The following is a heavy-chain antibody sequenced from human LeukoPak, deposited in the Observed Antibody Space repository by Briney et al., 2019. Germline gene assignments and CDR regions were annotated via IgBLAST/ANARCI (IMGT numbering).Heavy chain of an antibody. CDR1: GGSISSSSYY. CDR2: INHSGST. D-gene: IGHD3-9*01. J-gene: IGHJ4*02. Sequence: PSETLSLTCTVSGGSISSSSYYWGWIRQPPGKGLEWIGEINHSGSTSYNPSLKSRVTISVDTSKNQFSLKLSSVTAADTAVYYCARRRAYTYYDILTGYSGAPGARGFDYWGQGTLVTVSS. CDR3: ARRRAYTYYDILTGYSGAPGARGFDY. V-gene: IGHV4-39*07.